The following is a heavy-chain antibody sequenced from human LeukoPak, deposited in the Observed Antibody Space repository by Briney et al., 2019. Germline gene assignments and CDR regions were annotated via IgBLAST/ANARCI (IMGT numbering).Heavy chain of an antibody. V-gene: IGHV1-8*01. Sequence: ASVKVSCKASGYTFTSYDINWVRQATGQGLEWLGWVNPNSGHAGSPQKFQGRVTMTRDTSISTAYMELSSLTSEDTAVYYCAREEDFSSSWYWGQGTLVTVSS. CDR2: VNPNSGHA. D-gene: IGHD6-13*01. CDR1: GYTFTSYD. J-gene: IGHJ4*02. CDR3: AREEDFSSSWY.